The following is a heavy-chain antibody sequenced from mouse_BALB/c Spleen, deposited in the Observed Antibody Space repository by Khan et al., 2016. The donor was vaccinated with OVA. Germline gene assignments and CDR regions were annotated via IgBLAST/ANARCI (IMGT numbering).Heavy chain of an antibody. CDR3: ARVYGGDFDY. D-gene: IGHD1-1*01. J-gene: IGHJ2*01. Sequence: EVKLLESGPGLVKPSQSLSLTCTVTGYSITSDYAWNWIRQFPENKLEWMGFISYSGNTNYNPSLKIRISITRNTSKNQFFLQLNSVTTEDTATYYCARVYGGDFDYWGQGTTLTVSS. CDR2: ISYSGNT. CDR1: GYSITSDYA. V-gene: IGHV3-2*02.